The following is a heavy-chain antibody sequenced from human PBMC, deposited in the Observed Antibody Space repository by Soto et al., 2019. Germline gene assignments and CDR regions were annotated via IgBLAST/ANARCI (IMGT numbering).Heavy chain of an antibody. J-gene: IGHJ2*01. V-gene: IGHV4-31*03. CDR1: GASISSGGYY. CDR3: ARVLRDVLSDRYYWYFDL. CDR2: IYYIGTS. D-gene: IGHD3-16*02. Sequence: QVQLQESGPGLVKPSQTLSLTCTVSGASISSGGYYGGWIRQHPGKGLEWIGFIYYIGTSYYNPSLESRITLSVDTSKNHFSLTLTSVTAADTAVYYCARVLRDVLSDRYYWYFDLWGRGTLVTVSS.